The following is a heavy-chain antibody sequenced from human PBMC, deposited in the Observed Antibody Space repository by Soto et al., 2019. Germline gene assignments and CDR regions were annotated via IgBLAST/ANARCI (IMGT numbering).Heavy chain of an antibody. CDR2: ISSSSSYT. D-gene: IGHD6-13*01. J-gene: IGHJ4*02. Sequence: QVQLVESGGGLVKPGGSLRLSCAASGFTFSDYYMSWIRQAPGKGLEWVSYISSSSSYTNYADSVKGRFTISRDNAKNSLYLQMNSLRAEDTAVYYCSSSPGQQLVRGFDYWGQGTLVTVSS. CDR3: SSSPGQQLVRGFDY. CDR1: GFTFSDYY. V-gene: IGHV3-11*05.